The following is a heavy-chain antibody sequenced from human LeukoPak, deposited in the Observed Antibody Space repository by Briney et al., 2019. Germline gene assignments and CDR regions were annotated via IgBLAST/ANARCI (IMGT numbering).Heavy chain of an antibody. CDR3: AKDTYYYDSSGYRSGAFDI. V-gene: IGHV3-23*01. Sequence: PGGSLRLSCAASGFTFSSYGMSWVRQAPGKGLEWVSAISGSGGSTYYADSAKGRFTISRDNSKNTLYLQMNSLRAEDTAVYYCAKDTYYYDSSGYRSGAFDIWGQGTMVTVSS. J-gene: IGHJ3*02. CDR2: ISGSGGST. D-gene: IGHD3-22*01. CDR1: GFTFSSYG.